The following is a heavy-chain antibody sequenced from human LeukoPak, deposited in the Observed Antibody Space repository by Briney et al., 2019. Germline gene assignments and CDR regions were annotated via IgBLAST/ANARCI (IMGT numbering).Heavy chain of an antibody. CDR1: GYSFTSYW. J-gene: IGHJ6*03. D-gene: IGHD4-17*01. Sequence: GESLKISCKGSGYSFTSYWIGWVRQMPGKGLGWMGIIYPGDSDTRYSPSFQGQVTISADKSISTAYLQWSSLKASDTAMYYCARHLNDYGDYGYYYYYMDVWGKGTTVTVSS. CDR2: IYPGDSDT. V-gene: IGHV5-51*01. CDR3: ARHLNDYGDYGYYYYYMDV.